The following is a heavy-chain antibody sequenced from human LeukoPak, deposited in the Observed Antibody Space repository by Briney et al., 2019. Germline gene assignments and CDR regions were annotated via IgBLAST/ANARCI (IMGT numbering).Heavy chain of an antibody. CDR1: GFIFSSYS. Sequence: PGGSLRLSCVASGFIFSSYSMTWVRQASGKGLEWVSAISGSGGSTYYADSVKGRFTISRDNSKNTLYLQMNSLRAEDTAVYYCAKDLNRKPQGVGAFDIWGQGTMVTVSS. V-gene: IGHV3-23*01. CDR3: AKDLNRKPQGVGAFDI. J-gene: IGHJ3*02. D-gene: IGHD1-14*01. CDR2: ISGSGGST.